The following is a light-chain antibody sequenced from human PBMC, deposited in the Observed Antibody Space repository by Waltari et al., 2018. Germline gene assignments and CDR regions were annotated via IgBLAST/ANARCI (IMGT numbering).Light chain of an antibody. V-gene: IGKV1-33*01. CDR3: QQYDNLPG. CDR2: DSS. J-gene: IGKJ4*01. CDR1: QNISNY. Sequence: DIQMTQSPSSLSASVGVRVTITCQASQNISNYLHWYQQKPGKAPKLLTYDSSNLETGVPTRFSGGGAGTDFTFTISSLQPEDSATYYGQQYDNLPGFGGGTKVEIK.